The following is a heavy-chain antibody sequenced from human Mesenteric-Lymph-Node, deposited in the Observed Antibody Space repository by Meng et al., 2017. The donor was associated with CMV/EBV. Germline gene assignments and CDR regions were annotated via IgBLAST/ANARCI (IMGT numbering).Heavy chain of an antibody. Sequence: ISGGSVSSNSAAWNWIRQSPSRGLEWLGRTYYRSKWYNDYAVSVKSRITINPDTSKNQFSLQLNSVTPEDTAVYYCARDVDTAMVFDYWGQGTLVTVSS. CDR2: TYYRSKWYN. D-gene: IGHD5-18*01. V-gene: IGHV6-1*01. J-gene: IGHJ4*02. CDR3: ARDVDTAMVFDY. CDR1: GGSVSSNSAA.